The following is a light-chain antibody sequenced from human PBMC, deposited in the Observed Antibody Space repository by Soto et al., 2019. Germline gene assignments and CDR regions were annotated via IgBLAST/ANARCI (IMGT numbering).Light chain of an antibody. CDR1: SSNIGSNS. V-gene: IGLV1-44*01. J-gene: IGLJ2*01. Sequence: QSVLTQPPSASGTPGQRVSISCSGSSSNIGSNSVNWYQQVPGTAPKLLIYSNNQRPSGVPDRFSGSKSGTSASLAISGLRSEDDADYYCAAWDDALKGVVFSGGTKLTVL. CDR3: AAWDDALKGVV. CDR2: SNN.